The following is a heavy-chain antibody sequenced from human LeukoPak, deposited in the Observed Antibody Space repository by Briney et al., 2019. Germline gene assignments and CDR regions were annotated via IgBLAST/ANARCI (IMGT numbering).Heavy chain of an antibody. CDR3: ARGLGGDGYYYGMDV. CDR1: GGSISSGGYY. CDR2: IYYSGST. Sequence: TLSLSCTVSGGSISSGGYYWSWIRQHPGQGLEWIGYIYYSGSTYYNPSLKSRVTISVDTSKNQFSLKLSSVTAADTAVYYCARGLGGDGYYYGMDVWGQGTTVTVSS. V-gene: IGHV4-31*03. D-gene: IGHD3-16*01. J-gene: IGHJ6*02.